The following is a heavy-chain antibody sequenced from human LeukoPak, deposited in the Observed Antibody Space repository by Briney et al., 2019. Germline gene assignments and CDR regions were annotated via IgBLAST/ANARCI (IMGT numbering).Heavy chain of an antibody. V-gene: IGHV3-7*01. D-gene: IGHD4-11*01. CDR2: IKADGGEK. Sequence: GGSLRLSCAASGFTFSSYSMNWVRQTPGKGLEWVAKIKADGGEKDHVASVKGRFTISRDNAKNSLYLQMNSLRVEDTAVYYCARGTPTTRDFDSWGQGTLVTVSS. J-gene: IGHJ4*02. CDR1: GFTFSSYS. CDR3: ARGTPTTRDFDS.